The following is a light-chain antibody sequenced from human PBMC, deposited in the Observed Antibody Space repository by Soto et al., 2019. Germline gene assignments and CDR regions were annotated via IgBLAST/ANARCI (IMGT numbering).Light chain of an antibody. V-gene: IGLV1-51*01. Sequence: QSVLTQPPSVSAAPGQKVTISCSGSSSNIGNNFVSWYQHLPGTAPKLLIYDNSERPSGIPDRFSGSKSGTSATLGITGLQTGDEVDYYCGAWDSSLSAGVFGGGTKLTVL. J-gene: IGLJ2*01. CDR3: GAWDSSLSAGV. CDR1: SSNIGNNF. CDR2: DNS.